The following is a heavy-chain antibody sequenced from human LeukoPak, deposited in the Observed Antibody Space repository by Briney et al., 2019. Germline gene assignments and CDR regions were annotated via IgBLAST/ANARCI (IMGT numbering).Heavy chain of an antibody. CDR3: ARALYSSGIDY. CDR2: IYSGGST. CDR1: GFTVSSNY. D-gene: IGHD6-19*01. J-gene: IGHJ4*02. Sequence: PGGSLRLSCAASGFTVSSNYMSWVRQAPGKGLEWASVIYSGGSTYYADSVKGRFTISRDNSKNTLYLQMNSLRAEDTAVYYCARALYSSGIDYWGQGTLVTVSS. V-gene: IGHV3-53*01.